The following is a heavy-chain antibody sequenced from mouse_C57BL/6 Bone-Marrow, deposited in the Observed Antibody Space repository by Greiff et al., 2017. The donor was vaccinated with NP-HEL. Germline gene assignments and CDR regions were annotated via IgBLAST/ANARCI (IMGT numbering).Heavy chain of an antibody. CDR3: ARGSTMVTTDYYAMDY. CDR1: GFTFSDYY. Sequence: EVKLVESGGGLVQPGGSLKLSCAASGFTFSDYYMYWVRQTPEKRLEWVAYISNGGGSTYYPDTVKGRFTISRDNAKNTLYLQMSRLKSEDTAMYYCARGSTMVTTDYYAMDYWGQGTSVTVSS. J-gene: IGHJ4*01. V-gene: IGHV5-12*01. CDR2: ISNGGGST. D-gene: IGHD2-2*01.